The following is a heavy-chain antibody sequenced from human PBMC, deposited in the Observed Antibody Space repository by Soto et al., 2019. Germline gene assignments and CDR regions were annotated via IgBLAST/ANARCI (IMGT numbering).Heavy chain of an antibody. J-gene: IGHJ6*02. D-gene: IGHD3-9*01. Sequence: SETLSFTCTVSGGSISSSSYYWGWIRQPPGKGLEWIGSIYYSGSTYYNPSLKSRVTISVDTSKNQFSLKLSSVTAADTAVYYCARHNDILTGYHDYYYYGMDVWGQGTTVTVSS. CDR2: IYYSGST. CDR1: GGSISSSSYY. V-gene: IGHV4-39*01. CDR3: ARHNDILTGYHDYYYYGMDV.